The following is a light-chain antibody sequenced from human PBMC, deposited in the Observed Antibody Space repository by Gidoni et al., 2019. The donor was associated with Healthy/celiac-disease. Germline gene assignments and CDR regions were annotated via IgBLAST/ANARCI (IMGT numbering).Light chain of an antibody. CDR2: DAS. CDR1: QDISNY. Sequence: DTQMTQSPSSLSASVGARVTITCQASQDISNYLNWYQQKPGKAPKLLIYDASNLETGVPSRFSGSGSGTDFTFTISSLQPEDIATYYCQQYDNLPLTFGGGTKVEIK. V-gene: IGKV1-33*01. J-gene: IGKJ4*01. CDR3: QQYDNLPLT.